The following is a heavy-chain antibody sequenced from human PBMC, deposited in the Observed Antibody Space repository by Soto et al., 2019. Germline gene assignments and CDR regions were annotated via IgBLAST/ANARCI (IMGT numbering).Heavy chain of an antibody. V-gene: IGHV3-30-3*01. J-gene: IGHJ3*02. CDR3: ARDPYYYDSSGKNAFDI. D-gene: IGHD3-22*01. Sequence: GGSLRLSCAASGFTFSSYAMHWVRQAPGKGLEWVAVISYDGSNKYYADSVKGRFTISRDNSKNTLYLQMNSLRAEDTAVYYCARDPYYYDSSGKNAFDIWGQGTMVTVSS. CDR1: GFTFSSYA. CDR2: ISYDGSNK.